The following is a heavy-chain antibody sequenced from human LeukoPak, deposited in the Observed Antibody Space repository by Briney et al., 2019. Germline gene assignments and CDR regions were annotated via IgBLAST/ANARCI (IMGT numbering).Heavy chain of an antibody. CDR3: ARHLSGTTMSHYFDF. V-gene: IGHV4-39*01. J-gene: IGHJ3*01. Sequence: PSETLSLTCSVSGDSISSGRNYWGWIRQSPGKGLEWIASIYSSGNTHSNPSLKSRVSISVDTSKNQVSLKLYSVTASDAAIYYCARHLSGTTMSHYFDFWGQGTMVTVSS. CDR1: GDSISSGRNY. D-gene: IGHD1-1*01. CDR2: IYSSGNT.